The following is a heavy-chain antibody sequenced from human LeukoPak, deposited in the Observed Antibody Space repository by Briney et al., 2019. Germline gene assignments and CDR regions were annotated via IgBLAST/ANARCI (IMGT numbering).Heavy chain of an antibody. J-gene: IGHJ4*02. CDR1: GFTFSSYA. CDR2: ISYDGSSK. Sequence: GGSLRLSCAASGFTFSSYAMHWVRQAPGKGLEWVAVISYDGSSKYYADSVKGRFTISRDNSKNTLYLQMNSLRAEDTAVYYCARALYSSSCGDYWGQGILVTVSS. D-gene: IGHD6-13*01. CDR3: ARALYSSSCGDY. V-gene: IGHV3-30-3*01.